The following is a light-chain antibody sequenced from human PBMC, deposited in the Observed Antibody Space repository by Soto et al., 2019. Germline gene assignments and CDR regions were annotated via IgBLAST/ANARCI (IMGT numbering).Light chain of an antibody. CDR3: QQYNNWPAIT. CDR2: GAS. CDR1: QSVSSN. Sequence: EIVLTQCPATLSVSPGERSTLSCRASQSVSSNLAWYQQKRGQAPRLLIYGASTRATGIPARFSGSGSGTEFTLTITSLQSEDFAVYYCQQYNNWPAITFGQGTRLEIK. J-gene: IGKJ5*01. V-gene: IGKV3D-15*01.